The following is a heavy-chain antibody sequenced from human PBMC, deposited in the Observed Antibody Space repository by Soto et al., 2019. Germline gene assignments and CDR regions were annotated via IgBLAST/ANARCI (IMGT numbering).Heavy chain of an antibody. CDR1: GGSISRSSYY. CDR3: ARRERYYGSPGWFDP. Sequence: SETLSLTCTVSGGSISRSSYYWGWIRQPPGKGLEWIGSIYYSGSTYYNPSLKSRVTISVDTAKNQFSLNLRSVTAADTAIYFCARRERYYGSPGWFDPWGQGTLVTVSS. V-gene: IGHV4-39*01. J-gene: IGHJ5*01. CDR2: IYYSGST. D-gene: IGHD3-10*01.